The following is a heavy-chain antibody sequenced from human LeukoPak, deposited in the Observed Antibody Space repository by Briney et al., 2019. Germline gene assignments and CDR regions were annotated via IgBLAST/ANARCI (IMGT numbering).Heavy chain of an antibody. Sequence: ASGKPSGTASGGTFSSYAITWVRQASGHELEWMGGIIPIFGTANYAQKFQGRVTITTDESTSTAYMELSSLRSEDTAVYYCARDNYAGANWFDPWGQGTLVTVSS. D-gene: IGHD1-7*01. CDR1: GGTFSSYA. V-gene: IGHV1-69*05. CDR2: IIPIFGTA. J-gene: IGHJ5*02. CDR3: ARDNYAGANWFDP.